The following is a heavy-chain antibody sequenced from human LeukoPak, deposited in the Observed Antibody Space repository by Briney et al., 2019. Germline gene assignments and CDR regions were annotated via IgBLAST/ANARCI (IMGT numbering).Heavy chain of an antibody. CDR3: ARVRVGSYYDSSGWDAFDI. J-gene: IGHJ3*02. CDR2: ISADNGNT. D-gene: IGHD3-22*01. Sequence: ASVKVSCKASGYTFTSYDISWVRQAPGQGLEWMGWISADNGNTNYAQKLQGRVTMTTDTSTSTAYMELRSLRSDDTAVYYCARVRVGSYYDSSGWDAFDIWGQGTMVTVSS. CDR1: GYTFTSYD. V-gene: IGHV1-18*04.